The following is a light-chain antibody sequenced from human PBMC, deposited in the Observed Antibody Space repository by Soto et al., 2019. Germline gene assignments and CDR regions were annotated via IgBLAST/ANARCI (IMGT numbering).Light chain of an antibody. CDR2: EVS. V-gene: IGLV2-14*01. J-gene: IGLJ1*01. CDR1: SSDVGGYNS. Sequence: QSVLTQPASVSGSPGQSITISCTGTSSDVGGYNSVSWYQQHPGKAPKLMIYEVSNRPSGVSNRFSGSKSGSTASLTISGLQAEDEADYYCSSYTSSSTPCVFGTGTKVTLL. CDR3: SSYTSSSTPCV.